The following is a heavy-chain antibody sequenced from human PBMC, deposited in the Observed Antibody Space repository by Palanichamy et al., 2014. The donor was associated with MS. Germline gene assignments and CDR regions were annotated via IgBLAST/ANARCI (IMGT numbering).Heavy chain of an antibody. V-gene: IGHV3-33*01. D-gene: IGHD3-9*01. CDR1: IHLQYLW. CDR3: ARGAAILTGDMGLEY. CDR2: IWYDGSNK. J-gene: IGHJ4*02. Sequence: QVQLVESWGRRGPAWEVPETLLCSVWIHLQYLWHALGPRLQAKGLEWVALIWYDGSNKYYADSVKGRFTISRDNSKNTLYLQMNSLRVEDTAVYYCARGAAILTGDMGLEYWGQGTLVTVSS.